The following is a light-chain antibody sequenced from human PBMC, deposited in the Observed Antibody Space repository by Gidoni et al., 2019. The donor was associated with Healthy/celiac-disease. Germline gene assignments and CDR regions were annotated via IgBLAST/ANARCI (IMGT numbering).Light chain of an antibody. Sequence: IHMTPSPSTLSESVGDRVTITSRASQILSSCLAWYQQKPGKAPKLLIYKASSLESGVPSRFSGSGSGTEFTLTISSLQPDDFATYYCQQYNSYSRTFGQGTKVEIK. CDR2: KAS. J-gene: IGKJ1*01. CDR1: QILSSC. V-gene: IGKV1-5*03. CDR3: QQYNSYSRT.